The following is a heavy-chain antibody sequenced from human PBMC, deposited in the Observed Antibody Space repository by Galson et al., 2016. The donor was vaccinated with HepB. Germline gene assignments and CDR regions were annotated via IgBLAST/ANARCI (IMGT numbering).Heavy chain of an antibody. V-gene: IGHV4-59*01. CDR3: AREWYSNLYFDF. CDR1: GGSLSTFF. J-gene: IGHJ4*02. D-gene: IGHD4-11*01. CDR2: VHYSGET. Sequence: ETLSLTCSVSGGSLSTFFWSWFRQAPGKGLEWIGYVHYSGETDYNPSLKSRVTMSLDTSKNQFSLKLNSVTAADTAVYFCAREWYSNLYFDFWGQGALVTVSS.